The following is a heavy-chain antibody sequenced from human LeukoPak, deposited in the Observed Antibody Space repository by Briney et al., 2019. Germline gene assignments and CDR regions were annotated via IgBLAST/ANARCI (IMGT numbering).Heavy chain of an antibody. Sequence: GGSLRLSCAASGFTVSSNYMSWVRQAPGKGLEWVSVIYSGGSTYYADSVKGRFTISRDNSKNTLYLQMNSLRAEDTAVYYCAKDRMIVVVITSDYFDYWGQGTLVTVSS. CDR1: GFTVSSNY. D-gene: IGHD3-22*01. J-gene: IGHJ4*02. CDR2: IYSGGST. CDR3: AKDRMIVVVITSDYFDY. V-gene: IGHV3-66*01.